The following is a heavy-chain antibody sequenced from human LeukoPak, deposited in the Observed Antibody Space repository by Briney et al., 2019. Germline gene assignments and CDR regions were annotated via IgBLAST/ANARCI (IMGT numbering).Heavy chain of an antibody. Sequence: NPSQTLSLTCTVSGGSISSGGYNWSWIRQHPGKGLEWIGYIYYSGSTYYNPSLKSRVTISVDTSKNQFSLKLSSVTAADTAVYYCASAPKGDSSGGSIDYWGQGTLVTVSS. V-gene: IGHV4-31*03. J-gene: IGHJ4*02. D-gene: IGHD3-22*01. CDR3: ASAPKGDSSGGSIDY. CDR1: GGSISSGGYN. CDR2: IYYSGST.